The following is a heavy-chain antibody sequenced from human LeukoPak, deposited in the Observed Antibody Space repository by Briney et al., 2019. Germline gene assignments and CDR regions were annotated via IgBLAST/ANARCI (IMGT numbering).Heavy chain of an antibody. CDR1: GFSFSNFA. Sequence: PGGSLRLSCAASGFSFSNFAMNWVRQAPGKGLEWVSYISSLSGTIYYADSVKGRFIISRDNAQNSLFLQMNSLRAEDTAVYYCVRDQGGAVSYWGQGTLVTVSS. J-gene: IGHJ4*02. CDR2: ISSLSGTI. CDR3: VRDQGGAVSY. V-gene: IGHV3-48*01. D-gene: IGHD3-16*01.